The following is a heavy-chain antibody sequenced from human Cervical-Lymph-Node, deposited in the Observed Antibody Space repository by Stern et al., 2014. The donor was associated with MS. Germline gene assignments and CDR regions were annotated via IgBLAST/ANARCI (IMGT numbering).Heavy chain of an antibody. D-gene: IGHD3-22*01. Sequence: QMQLVQSGPEVKKPGTSVKVSCKASGFTFTSSAVQWVRQARGQRLEWIGWIVVGSGNTNYAQKFQERVTITRDMSTSTAYMELSSLRSEDTAVYYCAAGYYYDSSGSTSDYYYGMDVWGQGTTVTVSS. CDR3: AAGYYYDSSGSTSDYYYGMDV. CDR1: GFTFTSSA. V-gene: IGHV1-58*01. CDR2: IVVGSGNT. J-gene: IGHJ6*02.